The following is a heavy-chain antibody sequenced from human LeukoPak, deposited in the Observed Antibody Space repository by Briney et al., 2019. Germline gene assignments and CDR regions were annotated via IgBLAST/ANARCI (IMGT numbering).Heavy chain of an antibody. CDR3: ARDNGWLTAFDI. D-gene: IGHD5-24*01. CDR2: ISSSSSYI. J-gene: IGHJ3*02. Sequence: GGSLRLSCAASGFTFSSYSMNWVRQAPGKGLEWVSSISSSSSYIYYADSVKGRFTISRDNAKNSLYLQMNSLRAEDTAVYYCARDNGWLTAFDIWGQGTMVTVSS. CDR1: GFTFSSYS. V-gene: IGHV3-21*01.